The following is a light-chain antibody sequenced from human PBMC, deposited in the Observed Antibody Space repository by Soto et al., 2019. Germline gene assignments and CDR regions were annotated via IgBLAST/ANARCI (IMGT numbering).Light chain of an antibody. CDR3: QQCSDWPPT. V-gene: IGKV3-11*01. J-gene: IGKJ1*01. CDR1: QSVSSY. Sequence: EIVLTQSPATLSLSPGERATLSCRASQSVSSYLAWYQQKPGQAPRLLIYDASNRATGIPARFSGSASGTDFTLTISSLEPEDLAVYYCQQCSDWPPTFGQGTKVEIK. CDR2: DAS.